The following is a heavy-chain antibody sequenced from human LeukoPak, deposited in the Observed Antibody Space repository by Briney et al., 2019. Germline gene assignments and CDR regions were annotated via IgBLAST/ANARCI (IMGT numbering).Heavy chain of an antibody. CDR2: ISGSGGST. Sequence: PGGSLRLSCAASGLTFRSYAMSWVRQAPGKGLEWVSGISGSGGSTYYADSVKGRFTISRDNSKNTLYLQMNSLRAEDTAVYYCAKDLITMVGNYFDYWGQGTLVTVSS. CDR1: GLTFRSYA. V-gene: IGHV3-23*01. CDR3: AKDLITMVGNYFDY. J-gene: IGHJ4*02. D-gene: IGHD3-10*01.